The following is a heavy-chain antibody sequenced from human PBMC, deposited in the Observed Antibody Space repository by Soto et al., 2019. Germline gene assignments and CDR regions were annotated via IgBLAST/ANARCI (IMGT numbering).Heavy chain of an antibody. V-gene: IGHV1-2*04. CDR2: INPNSGGT. CDR1: GYTFTGYY. J-gene: IGHJ6*02. D-gene: IGHD6-6*01. CDR3: ARVGSSSSNQSPCMDV. Sequence: QVQLVQSGAEVKKPGASVKVSCKASGYTFTGYYMHWVRQAPGQGLEWMGWINPNSGGTNYAQKFQGWVTMTRDTSISTAYMELSRLRSDDTAVYYCARVGSSSSNQSPCMDVWGQGTTVTVSS.